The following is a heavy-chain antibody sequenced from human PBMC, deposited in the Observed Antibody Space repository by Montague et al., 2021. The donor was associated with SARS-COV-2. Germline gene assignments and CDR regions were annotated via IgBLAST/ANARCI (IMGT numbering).Heavy chain of an antibody. V-gene: IGHV4-39*01. J-gene: IGHJ3*02. CDR1: GGSISSRSNY. D-gene: IGHD6-19*01. CDR2: SYYRGST. CDR3: ARQENSSGWFKPDAFDI. Sequence: SETLSLTCTVSGGSISSRSNYWGWIRQPPGKGLEWIGSSYYRGSTYYNPSLKSRVTISVDTSKNQFSLKLSSVTAADTAVYYCARQENSSGWFKPDAFDIWGQGTMVTVSS.